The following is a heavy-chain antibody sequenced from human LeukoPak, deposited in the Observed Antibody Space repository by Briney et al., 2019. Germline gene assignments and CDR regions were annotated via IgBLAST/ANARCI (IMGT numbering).Heavy chain of an antibody. Sequence: GGSLRLSCAASGFTFNKYGMHWVRKAPGKGLEWVSAITDSGGATYYADSAKGRFTISRDNSKNTLSLQMNSLRAEDTAVYYCAKRDYFASGRPFDTWGQGTLVTVSS. CDR2: ITDSGGAT. D-gene: IGHD3-10*01. J-gene: IGHJ5*02. CDR3: AKRDYFASGRPFDT. V-gene: IGHV3-23*01. CDR1: GFTFNKYG.